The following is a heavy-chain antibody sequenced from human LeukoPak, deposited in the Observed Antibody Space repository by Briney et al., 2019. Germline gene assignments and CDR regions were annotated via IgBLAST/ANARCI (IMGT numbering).Heavy chain of an antibody. CDR1: GYTLTELS. D-gene: IGHD3-10*01. CDR3: ARDGNYYGSGISDP. V-gene: IGHV1-46*01. CDR2: INPSGGST. J-gene: IGHJ5*02. Sequence: EASVKVSCKVSGYTLTELSMHWVRQAPGQGLEWMGIINPSGGSTSYAQKFQGRVTMTRDTSTSTVYMELSSLRSEDTAVYYCARDGNYYGSGISDPWGQGTLVTVSS.